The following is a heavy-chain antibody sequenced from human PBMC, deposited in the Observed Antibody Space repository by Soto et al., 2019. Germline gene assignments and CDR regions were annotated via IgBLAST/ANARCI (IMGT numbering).Heavy chain of an antibody. CDR3: ASDVTTYNWFDP. Sequence: QVQLQESGPGLVKPSETLSLTCTVSGGSISGSISGSYWTWIRQTPGKGLEWIGYVYYSGTTKYNPSLKSRVTISVDTSRNQFSLELTSVTAADTAVYYCASDVTTYNWFDPWGQGTLVTVSS. CDR2: VYYSGTT. V-gene: IGHV4-61*08. D-gene: IGHD3-3*01. CDR1: GGSISGSISGSY. J-gene: IGHJ5*02.